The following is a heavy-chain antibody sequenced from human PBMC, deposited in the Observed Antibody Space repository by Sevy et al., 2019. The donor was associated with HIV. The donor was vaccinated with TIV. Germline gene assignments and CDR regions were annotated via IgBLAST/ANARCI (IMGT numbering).Heavy chain of an antibody. V-gene: IGHV4-61*02. Sequence: SETLSLTCTVSEGSISSGRYYWGWIRQPAGKGLEWIGRFDTSGGTNYNPSLNSRVIISVDTSKNQFFLKLTSVTAADTAVYYCVYDSDQWGQGILVTVSS. CDR1: EGSISSGRYY. CDR3: VYDSDQ. D-gene: IGHD3-3*01. CDR2: FDTSGGT. J-gene: IGHJ4*02.